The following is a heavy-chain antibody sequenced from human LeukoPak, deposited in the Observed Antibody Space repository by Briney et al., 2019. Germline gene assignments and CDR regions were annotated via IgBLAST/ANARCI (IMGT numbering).Heavy chain of an antibody. J-gene: IGHJ5*02. D-gene: IGHD6-19*01. CDR2: ISGSGGST. Sequence: GGTLRLSCAASGFTFSSYGMSWVRQAPGKGLEWVSAISGSGGSTYYADSVKGRFTISRDNSKNTLYLQMNSLRAEDTAVYYCAKATPPIAVAGTPWFDPWGQGTLVTVSS. CDR1: GFTFSSYG. CDR3: AKATPPIAVAGTPWFDP. V-gene: IGHV3-23*01.